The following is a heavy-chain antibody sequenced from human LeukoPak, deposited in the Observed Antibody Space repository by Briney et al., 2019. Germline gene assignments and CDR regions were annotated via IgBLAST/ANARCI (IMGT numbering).Heavy chain of an antibody. CDR3: ARDSANGDSWFFDS. CDR2: VHTSGNP. CDR1: GASISSGSDY. Sequence: SETLSLTCSVSGASISSGSDYWSWIRQPAGKALEWIGRVHTSGNPNYNPSLENRVSTSVDRSKNQFSLQLNSVTAADTAVYYCARDSANGDSWFFDSWGQGTLVTVSS. V-gene: IGHV4-61*02. D-gene: IGHD5-24*01. J-gene: IGHJ4*02.